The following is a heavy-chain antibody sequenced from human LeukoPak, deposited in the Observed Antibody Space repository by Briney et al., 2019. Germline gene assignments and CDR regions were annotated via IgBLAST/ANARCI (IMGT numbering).Heavy chain of an antibody. D-gene: IGHD1-26*01. CDR2: IKSKTDGGTT. J-gene: IGHJ4*03. Sequence: GGSLSPFCVASGSTVSSDWMTWVRQAPGKGLEWVGRIKSKTDGGTTDYAAPMKGRFTLSRDDSKNTLYLQMNSLKTEDTAVYYCSTGDRNSGRYFYHTGQGTLVTVSS. V-gene: IGHV3-15*01. CDR3: STGDRNSGRYFYH. CDR1: GSTVSSDW.